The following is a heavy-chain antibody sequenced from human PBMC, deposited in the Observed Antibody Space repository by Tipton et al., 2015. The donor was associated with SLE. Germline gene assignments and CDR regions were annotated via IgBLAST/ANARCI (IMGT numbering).Heavy chain of an antibody. D-gene: IGHD7-27*01. V-gene: IGHV3-33*06. CDR3: AKANWVYYMDV. CDR1: GFTFSSYG. J-gene: IGHJ6*03. Sequence: SLRLSCAASGFTFSSYGMHWVRQAPGKGLEWVAVIWYDGSNKYYADSVKGRFTISRDNSKNTLYLQMNSLRAEDTAVYYCAKANWVYYMDVWGKGTTVTVSS. CDR2: IWYDGSNK.